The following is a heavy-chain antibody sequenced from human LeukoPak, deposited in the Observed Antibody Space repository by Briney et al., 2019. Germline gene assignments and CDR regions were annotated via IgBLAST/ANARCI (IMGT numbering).Heavy chain of an antibody. V-gene: IGHV3-23*01. J-gene: IGHJ6*02. CDR2: ISNSAGST. CDR1: GFTFSSYA. D-gene: IGHD2-2*01. CDR3: AKGGAASWTNYYYYYGMDV. Sequence: GGSLRLSCAASGFTFSSYAMSWVRQAPGKGLEWVSVISNSAGSTFYADSAKGRFTISRDNSKNTLYLQMNSLRTEDTALYYCAKGGAASWTNYYYYYGMDVWGQGTTVTVSS.